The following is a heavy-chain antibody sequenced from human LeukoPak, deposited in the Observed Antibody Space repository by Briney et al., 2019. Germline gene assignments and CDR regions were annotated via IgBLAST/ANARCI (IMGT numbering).Heavy chain of an antibody. Sequence: SETLSLTCTVSGGSISSYYWSWIRQPAGKGLEWIGRIYTSGSTNYNPSLKSRVTMSVDTSKNQFSLKLSSVTAADTAVYYCAGVETPVTTTPPFDHWGQGTLVTVSS. V-gene: IGHV4-4*07. D-gene: IGHD4-17*01. CDR2: IYTSGST. CDR1: GGSISSYY. CDR3: AGVETPVTTTPPFDH. J-gene: IGHJ4*02.